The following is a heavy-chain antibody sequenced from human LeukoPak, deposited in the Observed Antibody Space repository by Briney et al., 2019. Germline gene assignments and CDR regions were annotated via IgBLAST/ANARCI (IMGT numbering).Heavy chain of an antibody. CDR3: ARASEGIGYFDT. CDR2: IYHNGRT. V-gene: IGHV4-59*01. J-gene: IGHJ4*02. D-gene: IGHD3-16*01. CDR1: GGSISSYY. Sequence: SETLSLTCTVSGGSISSYYWSWIRQPPGKGLEWIGYIYHNGRTNYNPSLMSRITMSIDTYQKQFSLKVISVTAADTAVYYCARASEGIGYFDTWGRGSLVTVSS.